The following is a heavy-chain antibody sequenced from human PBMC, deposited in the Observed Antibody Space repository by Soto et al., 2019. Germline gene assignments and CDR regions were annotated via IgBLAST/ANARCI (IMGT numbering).Heavy chain of an antibody. CDR2: IYPGDSDT. Sequence: VESLKISCNGSGYSFTSYWIGWVRQMPGKGLEWMGIIYPGDSDTRYSPSFQGQVTISADKSISTAYLQWSSLKASDTAMYYCARHRPFYCSGGSCYWSDWGQGTLVTVSS. CDR1: GYSFTSYW. D-gene: IGHD2-15*01. CDR3: ARHRPFYCSGGSCYWSD. V-gene: IGHV5-51*01. J-gene: IGHJ4*02.